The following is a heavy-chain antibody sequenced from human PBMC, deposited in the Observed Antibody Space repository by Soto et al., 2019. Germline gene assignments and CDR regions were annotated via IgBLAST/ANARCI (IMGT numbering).Heavy chain of an antibody. CDR2: INPSGGST. V-gene: IGHV1-46*01. Sequence: GASVKVSCKASGYTFTSYYMHWVRQAPGQGLELMGIINPSGGSTSYAQKFQGRVTMTRDTSTSTVYMELSSLRSEDTAVYYCARPRFLKDRRSGYLDYWGQGTLVTVSS. CDR3: ARPRFLKDRRSGYLDY. J-gene: IGHJ4*02. D-gene: IGHD3-3*01. CDR1: GYTFTSYY.